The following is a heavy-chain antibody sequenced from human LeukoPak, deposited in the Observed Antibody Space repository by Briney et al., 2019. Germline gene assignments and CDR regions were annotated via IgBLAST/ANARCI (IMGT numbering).Heavy chain of an antibody. V-gene: IGHV3-33*01. Sequence: GMSLRLSCAASGYTFSIYGMNWVRQAPGKGLEGVAIIWYDGSNTYFAESVMGRFSISKDNFKNTVYLQMNSLKIEDTGVYYCARAGIVNALDYWGQGAQVTVSS. CDR2: IWYDGSNT. D-gene: IGHD2/OR15-2a*01. CDR1: GYTFSIYG. CDR3: ARAGIVNALDY. J-gene: IGHJ4*02.